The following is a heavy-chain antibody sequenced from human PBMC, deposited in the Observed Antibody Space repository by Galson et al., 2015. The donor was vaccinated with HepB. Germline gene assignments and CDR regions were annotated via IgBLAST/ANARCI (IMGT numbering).Heavy chain of an antibody. J-gene: IGHJ6*04. CDR2: ITSSSTI. D-gene: IGHD4-11*01. V-gene: IGHV3-48*01. CDR3: ARLPRSNPGGV. CDR1: GFTFSSYS. Sequence: SLRLSCAASGFTFSSYSMNWVRQAPGKGLEWVSYITSSSTIYYADSVKGRFTISRDNAKNSLYLQMNSLRVEDTAVYYCARLPRSNPGGVWGKGTTVTVSS.